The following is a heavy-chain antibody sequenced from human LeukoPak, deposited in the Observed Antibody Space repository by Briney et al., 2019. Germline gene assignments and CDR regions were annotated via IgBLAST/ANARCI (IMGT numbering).Heavy chain of an antibody. D-gene: IGHD6-13*01. J-gene: IGHJ4*02. Sequence: PGGSLRLSCAASGFTFSSYSMNWVRQAPGKGLEWVSYISSSSSTIYYADSVKGRFTISRDNAKNSLYLQMNSLRAEDTAVYYCARAYSSSWYLLDYWGQGTLVTVSS. CDR3: ARAYSSSWYLLDY. CDR2: ISSSSSTI. CDR1: GFTFSSYS. V-gene: IGHV3-48*01.